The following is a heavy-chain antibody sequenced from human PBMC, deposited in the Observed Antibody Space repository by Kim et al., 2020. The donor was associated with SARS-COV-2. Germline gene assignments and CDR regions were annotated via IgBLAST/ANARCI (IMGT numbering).Heavy chain of an antibody. CDR3: ARYLITMVRGRHRGFDY. V-gene: IGHV1-69*01. Sequence: FQGRVTITADESTSTAYMELSSLRSEDTAVYYCARYLITMVRGRHRGFDYWGQGTLVTVSS. J-gene: IGHJ4*02. D-gene: IGHD3-10*01.